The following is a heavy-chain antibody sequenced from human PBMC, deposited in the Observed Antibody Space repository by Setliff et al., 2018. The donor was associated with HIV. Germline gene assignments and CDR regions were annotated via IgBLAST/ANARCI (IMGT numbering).Heavy chain of an antibody. J-gene: IGHJ4*02. D-gene: IGHD4-4*01. CDR2: VYYTGES. CDR3: ASATVGGASPFDS. Sequence: NPSETLSLTCSVYGGSISRGGRYWGWIRQHPGRGLEWLGYVYYTGESFYKPSLGGRVTILQDKSKNQFSLELRSGTAADTAVYYCASATVGGASPFDSWGPGTLVTVS. CDR1: GGSISRGGRY. V-gene: IGHV4-31*03.